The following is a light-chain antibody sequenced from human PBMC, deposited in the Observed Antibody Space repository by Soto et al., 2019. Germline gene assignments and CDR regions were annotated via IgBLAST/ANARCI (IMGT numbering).Light chain of an antibody. CDR3: QQYNNWPPHT. Sequence: EIVMTQSPATLSVSPGERATLSCRARQSVSSNLAWYQQKPGQAPRLLIYGASTRATGIPARFSGSRSGTEFTLTISSLQSEDFAVYYCQQYNNWPPHTFGQGTKLEIK. CDR1: QSVSSN. J-gene: IGKJ2*01. V-gene: IGKV3-15*01. CDR2: GAS.